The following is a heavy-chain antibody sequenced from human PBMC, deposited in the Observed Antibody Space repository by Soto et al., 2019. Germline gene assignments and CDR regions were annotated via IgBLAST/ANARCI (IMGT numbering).Heavy chain of an antibody. CDR2: IYYSGST. Sequence: PSETLSLTCTVSGGSISSSSYNWGWIRQPPGKGLEWIGSIYYSGSTYYNPSLKSRVTISVDTSKNQVSLRLASVTAADTAIYYCARDREAGYNFYYGMDVWGQGTTVTVSS. J-gene: IGHJ6*02. CDR3: ARDREAGYNFYYGMDV. D-gene: IGHD6-19*01. CDR1: GGSISSSSYN. V-gene: IGHV4-39*07.